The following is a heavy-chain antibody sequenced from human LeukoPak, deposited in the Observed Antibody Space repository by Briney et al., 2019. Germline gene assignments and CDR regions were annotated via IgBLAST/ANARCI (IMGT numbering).Heavy chain of an antibody. J-gene: IGHJ5*02. CDR2: TYYRSKWYN. V-gene: IGHV6-1*01. D-gene: IGHD2-15*01. CDR3: ARDNRYCIGGYCSNWFDP. Sequence: SQTLSLTCAISGDSVSSNSAAWNWIRQSPSRGLEWLGRTYYRSKWYNDYAVSVKSRITINPDTSKNQFSLKLSSVTAADTAVYFCARDNRYCIGGYCSNWFDPWGQGTLVTVSS. CDR1: GDSVSSNSAA.